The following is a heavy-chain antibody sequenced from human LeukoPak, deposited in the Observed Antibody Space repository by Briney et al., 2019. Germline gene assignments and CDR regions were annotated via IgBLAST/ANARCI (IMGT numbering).Heavy chain of an antibody. V-gene: IGHV3-30*04. Sequence: GGSLRLSCVASGFTFSSYEMNWVRQAPGKGLEWVAVISYDGSNKYYADSVKGRFTISRDNSKNTLYLQMNSLRAEDTAVYYCARDTLDYYGMDVWGKGTTVTVSS. J-gene: IGHJ6*04. CDR3: ARDTLDYYGMDV. CDR2: ISYDGSNK. CDR1: GFTFSSYE.